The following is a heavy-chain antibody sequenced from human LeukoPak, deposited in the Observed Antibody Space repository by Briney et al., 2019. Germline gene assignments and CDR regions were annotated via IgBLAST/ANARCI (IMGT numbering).Heavy chain of an antibody. CDR1: GYIFTNSW. CDR3: ARQGYSDYGMDV. J-gene: IGHJ6*02. D-gene: IGHD1-1*01. CDR2: IYPGDSDT. V-gene: IGHV5-51*01. Sequence: GESLKISCKGSGYIFTNSWIAWVRQMPEKGLECMGIIYPGDSDTRYSPSFQGQVTISADKSISTAYLQWSSLKAPDTAMYYCARQGYSDYGMDVWGQGTTVTVSS.